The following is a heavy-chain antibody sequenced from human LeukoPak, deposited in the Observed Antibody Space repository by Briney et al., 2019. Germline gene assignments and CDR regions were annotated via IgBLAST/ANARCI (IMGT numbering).Heavy chain of an antibody. CDR1: GFTFSNYW. Sequence: TGGSLRLSCAASGFTFSNYWMHWVRQAPGKGLVWVSLINSDGSSTNYADSVKGRFTISRDNAKNTLYLQMNSLRAEDTAVNYCARDYGDAFDVWGQGTMVTVSS. CDR2: INSDGSST. V-gene: IGHV3-74*01. J-gene: IGHJ3*01. CDR3: ARDYGDAFDV. D-gene: IGHD4-17*01.